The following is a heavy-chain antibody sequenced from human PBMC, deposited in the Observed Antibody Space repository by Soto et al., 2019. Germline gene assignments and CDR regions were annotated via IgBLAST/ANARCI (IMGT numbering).Heavy chain of an antibody. D-gene: IGHD2-15*01. CDR3: ANPQSVVAATPFYNY. Sequence: PGGSLRLSCAASGFTFSSYGMHWVRQAPGKGLEWVAVISYDGSNKYYADSVKGRFTISRDNSKNTLYLQMNSLRAEDTAVYYCANPQSVVAATPFYNYWGQGTLVTVSS. J-gene: IGHJ4*02. CDR2: ISYDGSNK. V-gene: IGHV3-30*18. CDR1: GFTFSSYG.